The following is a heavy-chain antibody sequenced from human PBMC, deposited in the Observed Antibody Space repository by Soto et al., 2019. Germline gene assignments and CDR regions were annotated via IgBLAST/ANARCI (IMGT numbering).Heavy chain of an antibody. D-gene: IGHD1-26*01. V-gene: IGHV3-66*01. CDR2: IYSGGST. CDR3: AREGGGRRYDY. CDR1: GFTVSSNY. Sequence: EVQLVESGGGLVQPGGSLRLSCAASGFTVSSNYMSWVRQAPGKGLEWVSVIYSGGSTYYADSVKGRFTISRDNSKNPLYLQMNSLGAEDSAVYYCAREGGGRRYDYWGQGTLVTVSS. J-gene: IGHJ4*02.